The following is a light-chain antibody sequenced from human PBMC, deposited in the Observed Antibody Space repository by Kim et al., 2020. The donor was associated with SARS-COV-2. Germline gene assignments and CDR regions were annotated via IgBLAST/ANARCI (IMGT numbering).Light chain of an antibody. CDR3: QKYNSAPLT. CDR2: SAS. V-gene: IGKV1-27*01. CDR1: QDISNF. J-gene: IGKJ4*01. Sequence: ASVGNRVPITCRASQDISNFLAWYQQKPGKVPKLLIYSASPLQLGVPSRFSGSGSGTHFTLTISSLQPEDVGTYYCQKYNSAPLTFGGGTKVDIK.